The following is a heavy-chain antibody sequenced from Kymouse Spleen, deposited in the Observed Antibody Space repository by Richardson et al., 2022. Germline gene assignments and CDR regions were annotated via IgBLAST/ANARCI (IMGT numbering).Heavy chain of an antibody. J-gene: IGHJ6*02. D-gene: IGHD3-9*01. CDR2: IKSKTDGGTT. V-gene: IGHV3-15*01. CDR1: GFTFSNAW. CDR3: TTDNILTGYPHYYGMDV. Sequence: EVQLVESGGGLVKPGGSLRLSCAASGFTFSNAWMSWVRQAPGKGLEWVGRIKSKTDGGTTDYAAPVKGRFTISRDDSKNTLYLQMNSLKTEDTAVYYCTTDNILTGYPHYYGMDVWGQGTTVTVSS.